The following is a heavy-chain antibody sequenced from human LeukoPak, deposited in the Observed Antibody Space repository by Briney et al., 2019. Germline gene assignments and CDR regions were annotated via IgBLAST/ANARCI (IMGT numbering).Heavy chain of an antibody. Sequence: GVLRLSCAASGFDFKTYEMNWVRQAPRKGLEWISYISGKNTINYADSVKGRFTISRDNTKNSLYLQMNSLRAEDTAVYYCASELWFGESNALDTWGQGTVVTVSS. D-gene: IGHD3-10*01. J-gene: IGHJ3*02. V-gene: IGHV3-48*03. CDR1: GFDFKTYE. CDR3: ASELWFGESNALDT. CDR2: ISGKNTI.